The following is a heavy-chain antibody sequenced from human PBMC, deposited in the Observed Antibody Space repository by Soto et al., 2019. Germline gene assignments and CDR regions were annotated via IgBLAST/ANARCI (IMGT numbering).Heavy chain of an antibody. Sequence: GGSLRLSCAASGFTFSSYGMHWVRQAPGKGLEWVAVISYDGSNKYYADSVKGRFTISRDNSKNTLYLQMNSLRAEDTAVYYCAKVPYSSSADPDYWGQGTLVTVSS. V-gene: IGHV3-30*18. CDR2: ISYDGSNK. CDR1: GFTFSSYG. J-gene: IGHJ4*02. D-gene: IGHD6-6*01. CDR3: AKVPYSSSADPDY.